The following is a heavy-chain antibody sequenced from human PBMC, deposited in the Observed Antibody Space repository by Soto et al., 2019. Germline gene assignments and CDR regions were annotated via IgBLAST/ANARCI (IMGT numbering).Heavy chain of an antibody. J-gene: IGHJ4*02. Sequence: QVQLVQSGAELKKPGSSVKVSCKASGDTFSFYTINWVRQAPGLGREWMGRVNPILSMSNYAQKFQGRVTMTADKSTSTAYMERRSLRSEDTAFYYCATSYGAGYRAFDYWGQGALVTVSS. CDR2: VNPILSMS. CDR3: ATSYGAGYRAFDY. D-gene: IGHD3-10*01. CDR1: GDTFSFYT. V-gene: IGHV1-69*02.